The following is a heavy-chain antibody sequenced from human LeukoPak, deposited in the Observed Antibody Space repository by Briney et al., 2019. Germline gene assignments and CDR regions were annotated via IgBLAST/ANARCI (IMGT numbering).Heavy chain of an antibody. CDR1: GYSFTSYW. CDR2: IYPGDSDT. D-gene: IGHD2-2*01. Sequence: GESLKISCKGSGYSFTSYWIGWVRQMPGKGLEWMGIIYPGDSDTRYSPSFQGQVTISADKSISTAYLQWSSLKASDTAMYYCARLGCSSTSCMYYFDYWGQGTLVTISS. J-gene: IGHJ4*02. CDR3: ARLGCSSTSCMYYFDY. V-gene: IGHV5-51*01.